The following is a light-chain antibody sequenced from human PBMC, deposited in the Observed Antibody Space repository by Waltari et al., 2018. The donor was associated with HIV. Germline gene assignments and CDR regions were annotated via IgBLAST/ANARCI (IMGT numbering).Light chain of an antibody. Sequence: QSVLRQSPSASGTPGQRVTISCSGITSNIGSNPVSWYQQFPGTAPKLLIYNNDQRPSGVPDRFSGSKSGTSASLAIGGLQSADEADYYCVAWDDSLDGPVFGGGTKLTVL. CDR3: VAWDDSLDGPV. J-gene: IGLJ3*02. CDR2: NND. V-gene: IGLV1-44*01. CDR1: TSNIGSNP.